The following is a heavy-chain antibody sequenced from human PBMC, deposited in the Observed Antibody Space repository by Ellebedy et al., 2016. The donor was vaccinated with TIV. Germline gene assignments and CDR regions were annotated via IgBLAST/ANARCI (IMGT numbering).Heavy chain of an antibody. Sequence: SETLSLXXTVSGYSIRSGYYWGWIRQPPGKGLEYIGEIYHTGSTNYNPSLKSRVTISVDTSKNQFSLRLNSVTAADTAVYYCARGRGGTYSIPFDYWGQGTLVTVSS. CDR2: IYHTGST. CDR1: GYSIRSGYY. V-gene: IGHV4-38-2*02. CDR3: ARGRGGTYSIPFDY. D-gene: IGHD1-26*01. J-gene: IGHJ4*02.